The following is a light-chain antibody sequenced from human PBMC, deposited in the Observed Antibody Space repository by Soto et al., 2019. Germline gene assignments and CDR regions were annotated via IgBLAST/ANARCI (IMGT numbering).Light chain of an antibody. CDR1: QSVRSN. CDR2: GAS. Sequence: EIVMTQSPATLSVSPGERATLSCRASQSVRSNLAWYQQKPGQAPRLLIYGASTRATGIPARFSGSGSGTEFNLTISSLQSEDFAVYYCQQYNNWWTFGQGTKVEIK. J-gene: IGKJ1*01. CDR3: QQYNNWWT. V-gene: IGKV3-15*01.